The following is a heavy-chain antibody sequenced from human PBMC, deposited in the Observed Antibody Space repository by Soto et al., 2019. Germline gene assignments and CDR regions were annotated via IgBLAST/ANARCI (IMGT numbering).Heavy chain of an antibody. CDR3: ARPPQRRVPTVRLDY. D-gene: IGHD4-4*01. V-gene: IGHV3-30*03. CDR2: ISYDGKNE. J-gene: IGHJ4*02. CDR1: GFILSNYG. Sequence: PGGSLRLSCVASGFILSNYGMHWVRQAPGKGLEWVALISYDGKNEFYADSVKGRFTISRDTSKNTVFLLLNSLRAEDTAVYYCARPPQRRVPTVRLDYWGQGTVVTVSS.